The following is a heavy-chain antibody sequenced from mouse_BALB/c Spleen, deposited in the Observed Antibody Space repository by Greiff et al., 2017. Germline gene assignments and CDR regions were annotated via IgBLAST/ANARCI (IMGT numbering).Heavy chain of an antibody. CDR2: ISYSGST. J-gene: IGHJ2*01. CDR1: GYSITSDYA. Sequence: EVNLVESGPGLVKPSQSLSLTCTVTGYSITSDYAWNWIRQFPGNKLEWMGYISYSGSTSYNPSLKSRISITRDTSKNQFFLQLNSVTTEDTATYYCASITTATDYWGQGTTLTVSS. D-gene: IGHD1-2*01. CDR3: ASITTATDY. V-gene: IGHV3-2*02.